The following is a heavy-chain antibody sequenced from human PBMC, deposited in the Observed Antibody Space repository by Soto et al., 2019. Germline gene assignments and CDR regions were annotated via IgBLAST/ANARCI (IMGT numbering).Heavy chain of an antibody. V-gene: IGHV4-34*01. D-gene: IGHD5-18*01. Sequence: QVQLQQWGAGLLKPSETLSLTCAVYGGSFSGYYWSWIRQPPGKGLEWIGEINHSGSTNYNPSLKSRVTIPVDTSKNQFSLKLSSVTAADTAVYYCARGPLWLRVFDYWGQGTLVTVSS. CDR1: GGSFSGYY. CDR2: INHSGST. J-gene: IGHJ4*02. CDR3: ARGPLWLRVFDY.